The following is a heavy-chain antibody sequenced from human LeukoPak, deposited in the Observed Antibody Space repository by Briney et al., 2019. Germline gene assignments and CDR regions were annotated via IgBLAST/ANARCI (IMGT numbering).Heavy chain of an antibody. D-gene: IGHD3-3*01. V-gene: IGHV4-59*01. CDR1: GGSISSYY. CDR2: IYYSGST. Sequence: PSETLSLTCTVSGGSISSYYWSWIRQPPGKGLEWIGYIYYSGSTNYNPSLKSRVTISIDTSKNQFSLKLSSVTAADTAVYYCARAVWSGSTYYYYYMDVWGKGTTVTVSS. CDR3: ARAVWSGSTYYYYYMDV. J-gene: IGHJ6*03.